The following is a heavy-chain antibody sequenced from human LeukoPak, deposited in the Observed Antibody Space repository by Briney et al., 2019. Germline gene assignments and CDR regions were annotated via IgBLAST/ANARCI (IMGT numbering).Heavy chain of an antibody. D-gene: IGHD3-22*01. CDR2: INPNGGDT. CDR1: GYTFTGYY. V-gene: IGHV1-2*02. Sequence: ASVKVSCKAPGYTFTGYYIHWVRQAPGQGLEWMGWINPNGGDTNYAQKFQGRVTMTSDTSISTAYMEMSRLRFDDTAVYYCTCGGSGYLTLDYWGQGTLVTVSS. J-gene: IGHJ4*02. CDR3: TCGGSGYLTLDY.